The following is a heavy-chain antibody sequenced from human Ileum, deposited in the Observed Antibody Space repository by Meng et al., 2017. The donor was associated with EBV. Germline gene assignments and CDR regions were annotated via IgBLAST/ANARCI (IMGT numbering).Heavy chain of an antibody. CDR1: GGSISSCKA. J-gene: IGHJ4*02. CDR3: ARVGQWLPIDY. V-gene: IGHV4-4*02. D-gene: IGHD6-19*01. Sequence: QLLHLDLCPGLQKSSGTLFLTCAFSGGSISSCKAWSWVRQPPGKGLEWIGEIYHSGITNYNPSLQSRVTISVDKSKNQFSLNLSSVTAADTAVYYCARVGQWLPIDYWGQGTLVTVSS. CDR2: IYHSGIT.